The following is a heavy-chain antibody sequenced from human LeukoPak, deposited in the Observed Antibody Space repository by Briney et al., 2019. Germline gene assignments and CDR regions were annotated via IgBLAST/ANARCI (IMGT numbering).Heavy chain of an antibody. CDR2: TYNSGST. Sequence: PSETLSLTCTVSGGSISIYYWSWIRQPPGKGLEWIGYTYNSGSTNYNPSLKSRVTISVDTSKNQFSLKLSSVTAADTAVYYCARDWRSFDAFDIWGQGTMVTVSS. D-gene: IGHD1-26*01. CDR1: GGSISIYY. CDR3: ARDWRSFDAFDI. V-gene: IGHV4-59*12. J-gene: IGHJ3*02.